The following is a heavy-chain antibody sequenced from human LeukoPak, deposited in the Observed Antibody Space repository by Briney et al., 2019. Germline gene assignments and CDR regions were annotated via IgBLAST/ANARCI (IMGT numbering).Heavy chain of an antibody. Sequence: SSETLSLTCTASGGSISSYYWSWIRQPAGKGLEWIGRIYTSGSTNYNPSLKSRVTMSVDTSKNQFSLKLSSVTAADTAVYYCARGKKYCTNGVCALCFDYWGQGTLVTVSS. D-gene: IGHD2-8*01. CDR3: ARGKKYCTNGVCALCFDY. CDR2: IYTSGST. CDR1: GGSISSYY. J-gene: IGHJ4*02. V-gene: IGHV4-4*07.